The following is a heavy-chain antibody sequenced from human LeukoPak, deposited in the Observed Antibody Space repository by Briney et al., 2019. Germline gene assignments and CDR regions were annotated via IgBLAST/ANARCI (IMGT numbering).Heavy chain of an antibody. CDR3: ARNMCDSSGYSGFDY. J-gene: IGHJ4*02. CDR2: IGGSGGAT. D-gene: IGHD3-22*01. V-gene: IGHV3-23*01. CDR1: GFTFSSYA. Sequence: PGGSLRLSCSASGFTFSSYAMSWVRQAPGKGLEWVSSIGGSGGATYYADSVKGRFTISRDNSKNTLYLQMNSLRADDTAVYYCARNMCDSSGYSGFDYWGEGTLVTVSS.